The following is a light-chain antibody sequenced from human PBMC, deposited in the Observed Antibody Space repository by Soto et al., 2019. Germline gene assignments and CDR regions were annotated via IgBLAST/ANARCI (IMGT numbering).Light chain of an antibody. V-gene: IGKV4-1*01. CDR3: QQYYSTPLT. Sequence: DIVMTQSPDSLAVSLGERATINCKSSQSVLYSSNNKNYVAWYQQKPGQPPKLLIYWASTRESGVPDRFSGSGSGTDFTLTISSLQAEDVAVYYCQQYYSTPLTFGGVTKVEIK. CDR1: QSVLYSSNNKNY. CDR2: WAS. J-gene: IGKJ4*01.